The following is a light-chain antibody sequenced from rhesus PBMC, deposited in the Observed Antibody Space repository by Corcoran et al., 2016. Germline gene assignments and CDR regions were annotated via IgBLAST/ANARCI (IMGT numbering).Light chain of an antibody. V-gene: IGKV2-78*01. CDR3: MQTLQTPYS. CDR2: FVS. CDR1: QSLLDSDGYTH. J-gene: IGKJ2*01. Sequence: DIVMTQTPLSLPVTPGEPASISCRSSQSLLDSDGYTHLHWYLQKPGQSPQLLIFFVSTRDSGVPDSLRGSGSGADLTLKISRMEAEDVGVYYCMQTLQTPYSFGQGTKVEIK.